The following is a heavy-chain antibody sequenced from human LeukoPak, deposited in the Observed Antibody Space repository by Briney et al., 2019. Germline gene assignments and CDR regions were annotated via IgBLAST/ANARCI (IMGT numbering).Heavy chain of an antibody. J-gene: IGHJ4*02. CDR1: GFTFDDYT. D-gene: IGHD6-19*01. CDR2: ISWDGGST. Sequence: GGSLRLSCAASGFTFDDYTMHWVRQAPGKGLEWVSLISWDGGSTYYADSVKGRFTISRDNSKNSLYLQMNSLRTEDTALYYCAKDKSLAVYSSGWPVDYWGRGTLVTVSS. V-gene: IGHV3-43*01. CDR3: AKDKSLAVYSSGWPVDY.